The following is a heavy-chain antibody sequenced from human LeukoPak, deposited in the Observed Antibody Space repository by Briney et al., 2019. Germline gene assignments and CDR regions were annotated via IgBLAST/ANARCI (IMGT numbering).Heavy chain of an antibody. CDR1: GFTFSSYS. CDR2: ISGSSSYI. V-gene: IGHV3-21*01. CDR3: ARGPFGDDAFDI. Sequence: AGGSLRLSCAASGFTFSSYSMNWVRQAPGKGLEWVSSISGSSSYIYYADSVKGRFTISRDNAKNSLYLQMNSLRAEDTAVYYCARGPFGDDAFDIWGQGTMVTVSS. J-gene: IGHJ3*02. D-gene: IGHD3-10*01.